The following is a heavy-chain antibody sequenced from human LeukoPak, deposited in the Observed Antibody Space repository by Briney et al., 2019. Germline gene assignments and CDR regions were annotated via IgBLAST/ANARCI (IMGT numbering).Heavy chain of an antibody. Sequence: GGSLRLSCAASGFTVSDNCMSWVRQAPGKRLEWVSFMYSGGTAYYADSVKGRFTISRVKSKNTVYLQMNSLRPEDTAVYYCARDPPDYYDSSPYAFDIWGQGTMVTVSS. V-gene: IGHV3-53*01. CDR2: MYSGGTA. J-gene: IGHJ3*02. CDR1: GFTVSDNC. D-gene: IGHD3-22*01. CDR3: ARDPPDYYDSSPYAFDI.